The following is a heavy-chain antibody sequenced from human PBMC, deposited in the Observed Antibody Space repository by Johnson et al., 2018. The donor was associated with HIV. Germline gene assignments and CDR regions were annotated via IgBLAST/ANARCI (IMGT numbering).Heavy chain of an antibody. D-gene: IGHD2-21*01. Sequence: EKLVESGGGVVQPGRSLKLSCAASRFTFSSYAMHWVRQAPGKGLEYVSAISTNGGSTYYANSVKGRFTISRDNSKNTLFLQMGSLRPEDMAVYYCARDMSDGAFDIWGQGTMVTVSS. CDR2: ISTNGGST. CDR3: ARDMSDGAFDI. V-gene: IGHV3-64*01. CDR1: RFTFSSYA. J-gene: IGHJ3*02.